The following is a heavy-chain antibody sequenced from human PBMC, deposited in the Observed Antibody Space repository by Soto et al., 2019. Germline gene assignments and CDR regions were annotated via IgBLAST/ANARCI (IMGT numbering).Heavy chain of an antibody. CDR2: IYYSGST. J-gene: IGHJ4*02. CDR1: GGSVSSNIYY. Sequence: LSLTCSVSGGSVSSNIYYRTWIRQHPGKGPEWIGHIYYSGSTYYNPSLKSRVTISLDMSKNQFSLKLTSVSAADTAVYYCARGYDYDSGGYLFDYWGQGTLVTVSS. V-gene: IGHV4-31*03. CDR3: ARGYDYDSGGYLFDY. D-gene: IGHD3-22*01.